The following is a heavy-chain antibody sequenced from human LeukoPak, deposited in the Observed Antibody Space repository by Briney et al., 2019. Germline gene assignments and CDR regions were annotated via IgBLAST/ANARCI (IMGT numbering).Heavy chain of an antibody. Sequence: PGGSLRLSCAASGFTFSSYSMNWVRQAPGKGLEWVSSISSSSSYIYYADSVKGRFTISRDNAKNSLYLQMNSLRAEDTAVYYCARDRATAVTGAPDAFDIWGQGTMVTVSS. CDR3: ARDRATAVTGAPDAFDI. J-gene: IGHJ3*02. CDR2: ISSSSSYI. V-gene: IGHV3-21*01. D-gene: IGHD4-23*01. CDR1: GFTFSSYS.